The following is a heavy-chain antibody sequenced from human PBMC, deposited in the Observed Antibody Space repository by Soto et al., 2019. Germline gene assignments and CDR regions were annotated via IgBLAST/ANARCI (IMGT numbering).Heavy chain of an antibody. CDR2: ISYDGSNK. CDR3: ANGMGPYDILRSPGAGFDY. J-gene: IGHJ4*02. D-gene: IGHD3-9*01. V-gene: IGHV3-30*18. Sequence: GGSLRLSCAASGFTFSSYGMHWVRQAPGKGLEWVAVISYDGSNKYYADSVKGRFTISRDNSKNTLYLQMNSLRAEDTAVYYCANGMGPYDILRSPGAGFDYWGQGTLVTVPS. CDR1: GFTFSSYG.